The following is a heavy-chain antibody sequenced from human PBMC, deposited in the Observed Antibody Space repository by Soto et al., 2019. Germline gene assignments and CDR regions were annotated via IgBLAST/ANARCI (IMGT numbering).Heavy chain of an antibody. CDR1: GDSSTNNHW. D-gene: IGHD3-16*01. V-gene: IGHV4-4*02. CDR2: IYHTGIA. J-gene: IGHJ6*02. Sequence: PSEILSLSWTVEGDSSTNNHWWSWVRQPPGKGPELSGEIYHTGIANYNPSLESRVAFSVDKSKNQFSLSLTSVTAADTAVYYCVSKLGPYYYGLDVWGQGTTVTVSS. CDR3: VSKLGPYYYGLDV.